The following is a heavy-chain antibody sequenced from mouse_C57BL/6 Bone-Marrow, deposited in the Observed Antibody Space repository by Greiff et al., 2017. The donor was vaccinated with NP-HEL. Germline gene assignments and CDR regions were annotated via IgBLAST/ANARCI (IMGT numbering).Heavy chain of an antibody. CDR2: IRLKSDNYAT. J-gene: IGHJ2*01. CDR3: TGGRWLLYYFDY. V-gene: IGHV6-3*01. CDR1: GFTFSNYW. D-gene: IGHD2-3*01. Sequence: EVQLVESGGGLVQPGGSMKLSCVASGFTFSNYWMNWVRQSPEKGLEWVAQIRLKSDNYATHYAESVKGRFTISRDDSKSSVYRQMNNLRAEDTGIYYCTGGRWLLYYFDYWGQGTTLTVSS.